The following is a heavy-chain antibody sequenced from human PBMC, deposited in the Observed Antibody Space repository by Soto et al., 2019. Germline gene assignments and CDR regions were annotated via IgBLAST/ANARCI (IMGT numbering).Heavy chain of an antibody. CDR2: ISYDGSNK. J-gene: IGHJ6*02. V-gene: IGHV3-30-3*01. CDR3: ARRLNSYGLYYYYYYGMDV. CDR1: GFTFSSYA. Sequence: GGSLRLSCAASGFTFSSYAMHWVRQAPGKGLEWVAVISYDGSNKYYADSVKGRFTISRDNSKNTLYLQMNSLRAEDTAVYYCARRLNSYGLYYYYYYGMDVWGQGTTVTVSS. D-gene: IGHD5-18*01.